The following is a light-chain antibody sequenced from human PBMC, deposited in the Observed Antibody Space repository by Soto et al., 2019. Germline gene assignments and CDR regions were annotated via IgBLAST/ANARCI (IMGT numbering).Light chain of an antibody. CDR2: AAS. CDR1: QSISSY. V-gene: IGKV3-11*01. J-gene: IGKJ3*01. CDR3: PQRNRCPFT. Sequence: DIVVTQSPSSLSSSPGDRDTLTCRASQSISSYLAWYQQKPGQAPRLLIYAASKLHSGIPSRFSGSGSGTDFTLTISSLQPEDFATYYCPQRNRCPFTFGPGTKVDIK.